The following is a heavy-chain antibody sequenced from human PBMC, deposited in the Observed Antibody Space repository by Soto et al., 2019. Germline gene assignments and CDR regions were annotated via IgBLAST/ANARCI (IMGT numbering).Heavy chain of an antibody. V-gene: IGHV3-21*01. CDR3: ARFGYYDFWSGYNYFDY. J-gene: IGHJ4*02. CDR2: ISSSSSYI. D-gene: IGHD3-3*01. CDR1: GFTFSSYS. Sequence: LRLSCAASGFTFSSYSMNWVRQAPWNGLEWVSSISSSSSYIYYADSVKGRFTISRDNAKNSLYLQMNSLRAEDTAVYYCARFGYYDFWSGYNYFDYWGQGTLVTVSS.